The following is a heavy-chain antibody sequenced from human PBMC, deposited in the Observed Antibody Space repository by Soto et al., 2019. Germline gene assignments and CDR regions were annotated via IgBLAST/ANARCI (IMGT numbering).Heavy chain of an antibody. CDR3: AKDSEYSSSSDYYGMDV. CDR2: ISYDGSNK. V-gene: IGHV3-30*18. CDR1: GFTFSSYG. Sequence: QVQLVESGGGVVQPGRSLRLSCAASGFTFSSYGMHWVRQAPGKGLEWVAVISYDGSNKYYADSVKGRFTISRDNSKNTLYLQMKSLRAEDTAVYYCAKDSEYSSSSDYYGMDVWGQGTTVTVSS. J-gene: IGHJ6*02. D-gene: IGHD6-6*01.